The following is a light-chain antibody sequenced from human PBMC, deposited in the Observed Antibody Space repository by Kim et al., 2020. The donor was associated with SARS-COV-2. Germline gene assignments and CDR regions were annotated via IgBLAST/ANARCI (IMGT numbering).Light chain of an antibody. CDR1: GSDIGGYNY. J-gene: IGLJ1*01. CDR2: DVS. CDR3: CSFAGRSFV. V-gene: IGLV2-11*01. Sequence: QSALTQPRSVSGSPGQSVTISCTGTGSDIGGYNYVSWYRHHPGKAPKNMIYDVSKRPSGVPDRFSGSKSGNTASLTISGLQADDEADYYCCSFAGRSFVFGTGTKVTVL.